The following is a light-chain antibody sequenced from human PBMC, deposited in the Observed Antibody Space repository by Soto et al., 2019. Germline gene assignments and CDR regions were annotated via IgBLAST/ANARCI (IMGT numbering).Light chain of an antibody. V-gene: IGKV1-39*01. CDR3: QQSFITPPT. CDR2: VAS. J-gene: IGKJ1*01. CDR1: QSISNY. Sequence: DIQMTQSPSSLSASVGDRVTITCRASQSISNYLNWYQQKPGKAPKLLISVASSLQSGVPSRFSGSGSGTDFTLTISSLQPEDFATYYCQQSFITPPTFAQGPKVDIK.